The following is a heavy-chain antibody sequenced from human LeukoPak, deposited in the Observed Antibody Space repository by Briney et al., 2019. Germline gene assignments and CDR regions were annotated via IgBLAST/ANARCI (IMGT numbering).Heavy chain of an antibody. Sequence: LGGSLRLSCAASGFTFSSYAMSWVRQAPGKGLEWISVISYSGGRTYYADSVKGRFTISRDNSKNTLYLQMNSLRAEDTAVYYCAKDDVRDGYNFFDYWGQGTLVTVSS. CDR3: AKDDVRDGYNFFDY. CDR2: ISYSGGRT. V-gene: IGHV3-23*01. J-gene: IGHJ4*02. D-gene: IGHD5-24*01. CDR1: GFTFSSYA.